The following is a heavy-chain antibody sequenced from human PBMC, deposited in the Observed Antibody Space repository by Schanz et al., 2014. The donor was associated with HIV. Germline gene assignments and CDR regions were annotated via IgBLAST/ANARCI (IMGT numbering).Heavy chain of an antibody. V-gene: IGHV1-69*01. D-gene: IGHD2-21*01. CDR1: GGTFSIYA. Sequence: QVQLVQSGAEVKKPGSSVKVSCKASGGTFSIYAISWVRQAPGQGLEWMGGIIHIFGTTNYAQMFQGRVTIAADESTSTVYMHLSSLRSEDTAVYYCARYRSLVIPELYFDLWGRGTLVTVSS. CDR2: IIHIFGTT. CDR3: ARYRSLVIPELYFDL. J-gene: IGHJ2*01.